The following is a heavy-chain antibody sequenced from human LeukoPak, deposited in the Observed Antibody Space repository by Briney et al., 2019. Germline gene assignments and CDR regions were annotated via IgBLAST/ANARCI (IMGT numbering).Heavy chain of an antibody. D-gene: IGHD7-27*01. CDR2: ITHDGNNK. Sequence: GGSLRLSCAASGFTFSNYAIHWVRQAPGKGLEWVAVITHDGNNKYFIDSVKGRFTISRDNSKNTVYLQMNSLRVEDTAVYYCAKDGGGNWGFDYWGQGTLVTVSS. CDR3: AKDGGGNWGFDY. CDR1: GFTFSNYA. J-gene: IGHJ4*02. V-gene: IGHV3-30*18.